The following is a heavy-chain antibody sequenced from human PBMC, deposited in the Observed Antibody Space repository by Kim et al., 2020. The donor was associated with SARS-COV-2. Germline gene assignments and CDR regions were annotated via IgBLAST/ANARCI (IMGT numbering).Heavy chain of an antibody. V-gene: IGHV1-3*01. J-gene: IGHJ6*02. D-gene: IGHD2-2*01. Sequence: ASVKVSCKASGYTFTSYAMHWVRQAPGQRLEWMGWINAGNGNTKYSQKFQGRVTIIRDTSASTAYMELSSLRSEDTAVYYCARDQGIYCSSTSCRYGRDVWARGTTVTVSS. CDR1: GYTFTSYA. CDR3: ARDQGIYCSSTSCRYGRDV. CDR2: INAGNGNT.